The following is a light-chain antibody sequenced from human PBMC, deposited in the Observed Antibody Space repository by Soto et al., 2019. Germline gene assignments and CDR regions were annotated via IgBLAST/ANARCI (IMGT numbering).Light chain of an antibody. Sequence: DIQMTQSPSSVSASVGDRVTITCQASQGISRSLAWYQQKPGKAPKLLIYSASSLQSGVPSRFSGSGFGKDFTLTISSLQPEDFATYYCQQADTFPITFGQGTRLEI. J-gene: IGKJ5*01. CDR2: SAS. V-gene: IGKV1D-12*01. CDR1: QGISRS. CDR3: QQADTFPIT.